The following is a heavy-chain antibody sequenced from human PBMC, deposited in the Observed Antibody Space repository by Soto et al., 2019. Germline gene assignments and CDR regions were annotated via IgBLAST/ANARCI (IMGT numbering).Heavy chain of an antibody. CDR1: GGSFSVYY. CDR3: AREVVAATRGAFDI. J-gene: IGHJ3*02. D-gene: IGHD2-15*01. CDR2: INHSGST. Sequence: QLQLQQWGAGLLKPSETLSLTCAVYGGSFSVYYWSWIRQPPGKGREWIGEINHSGSTNYNPSLKSRVTISVDTSRNQFSLKLSSVTAAGTAVYYCAREVVAATRGAFDIWGQGTMVTVSS. V-gene: IGHV4-34*01.